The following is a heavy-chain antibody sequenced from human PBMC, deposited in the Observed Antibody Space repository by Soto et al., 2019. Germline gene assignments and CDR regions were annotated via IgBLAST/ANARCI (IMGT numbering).Heavy chain of an antibody. J-gene: IGHJ3*02. Sequence: GESVSLTCKASSSTWTLNAIRCVRPAPGQGLEWMGRISAYNGNTNYAQKLQGRVTMTTDTSTSTAYMELRSLRSDDTAVYYCATDRYCSGGSCRPKAFDIWGQGTMVTFSS. CDR3: ATDRYCSGGSCRPKAFDI. CDR1: SSTWTLNA. D-gene: IGHD2-15*01. V-gene: IGHV1-18*01. CDR2: ISAYNGNT.